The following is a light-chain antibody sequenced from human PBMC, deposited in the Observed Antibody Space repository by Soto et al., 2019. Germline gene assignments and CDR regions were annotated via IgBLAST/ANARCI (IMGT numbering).Light chain of an antibody. J-gene: IGKJ1*01. Sequence: DIQMTQSPSTLSASVGDRVTITCRASQSISTWLAWYQQKSGKAPKLLIYEASSLGSGVPSRFSGSGSGTDFTLTISRLEPEDFAVYYCQQYGSSPRTFGQGTKVDIK. CDR2: EAS. V-gene: IGKV1-5*03. CDR3: QQYGSSPRT. CDR1: QSISTW.